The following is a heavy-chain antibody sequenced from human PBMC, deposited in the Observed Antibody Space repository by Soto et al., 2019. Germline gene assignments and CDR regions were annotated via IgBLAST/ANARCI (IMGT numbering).Heavy chain of an antibody. D-gene: IGHD2-8*01. CDR1: GGSISSSNW. V-gene: IGHV4-4*02. CDR2: IYHSGST. Sequence: LSLTCAVSGGSISSSNWWSWVRQPPGKGLEWIGEIYHSGSTNYNPSLKSRVTISVDKSKNQFSLKLSSVTAADTAVYYCARGLGYCTNGVCSYHYYYGMDVWGQGTTVTVSS. J-gene: IGHJ6*02. CDR3: ARGLGYCTNGVCSYHYYYGMDV.